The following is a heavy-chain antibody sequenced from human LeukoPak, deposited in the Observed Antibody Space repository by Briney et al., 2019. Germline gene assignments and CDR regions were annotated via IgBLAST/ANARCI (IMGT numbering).Heavy chain of an antibody. CDR2: INHSGST. D-gene: IGHD4-23*01. V-gene: IGHV4-34*01. CDR3: ASTVVNY. J-gene: IGHJ4*02. Sequence: SETLPLTCAVYGVSFSGYYWSWIRQPPGKGLEWIGEINHSGSTNYNPSLKSRVTISVDTSKNQFSLKLSSVTAADTAVYYCASTVVNYWGQGTLVTVSS. CDR1: GVSFSGYY.